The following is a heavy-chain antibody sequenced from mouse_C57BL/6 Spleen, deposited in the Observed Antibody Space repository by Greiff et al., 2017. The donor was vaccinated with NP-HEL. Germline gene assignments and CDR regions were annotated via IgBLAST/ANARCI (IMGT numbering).Heavy chain of an antibody. Sequence: VQLQQPGAELVRPGTSVKLSCKASGYTFTSYWMHWVKQRPGQGLEWIGVIDPSDSYTNYNHKFKGKATLTVDTSSSTAYMQLSSLTSEDSAVYYCARGVTTESYYYAMDYWGQGTSVTVSS. CDR1: GYTFTSYW. CDR2: IDPSDSYT. V-gene: IGHV1-59*01. D-gene: IGHD1-1*01. J-gene: IGHJ4*01. CDR3: ARGVTTESYYYAMDY.